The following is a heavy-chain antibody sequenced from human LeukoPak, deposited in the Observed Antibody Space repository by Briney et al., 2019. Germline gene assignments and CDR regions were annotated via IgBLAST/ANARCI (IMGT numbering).Heavy chain of an antibody. CDR2: MSYSGGT. Sequence: PSETLSLTCTVSGGSISSSNYFWGWIRQSPGKGLEWIGGMSYSGGTYYNPSLKGRVTISLDTSKNQFSLKLSSVTAADTAVYYCARQAGIQLWLPFDYWGQGTLVTVSS. CDR1: GGSISSSNYF. V-gene: IGHV4-39*01. CDR3: ARQAGIQLWLPFDY. D-gene: IGHD5-18*01. J-gene: IGHJ4*02.